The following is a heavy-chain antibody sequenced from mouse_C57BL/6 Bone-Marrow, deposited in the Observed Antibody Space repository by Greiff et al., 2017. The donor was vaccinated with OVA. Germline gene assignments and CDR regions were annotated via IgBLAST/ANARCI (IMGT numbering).Heavy chain of an antibody. CDR1: GYSITSGYY. V-gene: IGHV3-6*01. Sequence: ESGPGLVKPSQSLSLTCSVTGYSITSGYYWNWIRQFPGNKLEWMGYISYDGSNNYNPSLKNRISITRDTSKNQFFLKLNSVTTEDTATYYCARAYYSNYDAMDYWGQGTSVTVSS. D-gene: IGHD2-5*01. CDR3: ARAYYSNYDAMDY. J-gene: IGHJ4*01. CDR2: ISYDGSN.